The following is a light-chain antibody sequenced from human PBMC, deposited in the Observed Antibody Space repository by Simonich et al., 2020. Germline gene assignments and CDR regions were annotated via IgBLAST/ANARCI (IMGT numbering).Light chain of an antibody. CDR1: SSDVGSYNL. CDR2: EGS. CDR3: CSYAGSSTLYV. J-gene: IGLJ1*01. V-gene: IGLV2-23*01. Sequence: QSALTQPASVSGSPGQSITISCTGTSSDVGSYNLVSWYQQHPGKAPKLMIYEGSKRPSGVSNRFSGSKSGNTASLTILGLQAEDEADYYCCSYAGSSTLYVFGTGTKVTVL.